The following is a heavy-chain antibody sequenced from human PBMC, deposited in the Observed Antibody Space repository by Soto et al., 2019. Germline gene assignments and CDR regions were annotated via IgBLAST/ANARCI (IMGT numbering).Heavy chain of an antibody. J-gene: IGHJ5*02. V-gene: IGHV3-74*03. CDR3: ASDGSMVRERRFDP. Sequence: EVQLVESGGGVVQPGGSLRLSCAASGFTFIGYWMHWVRQGPGKGLVWVARINNDGIDTTYADSVKGRFTISRDNTKNMVYVEMSSLRADDTAVYYCASDGSMVRERRFDPWGQGALGTVSS. D-gene: IGHD3-10*01. CDR2: INNDGIDT. CDR1: GFTFIGYW.